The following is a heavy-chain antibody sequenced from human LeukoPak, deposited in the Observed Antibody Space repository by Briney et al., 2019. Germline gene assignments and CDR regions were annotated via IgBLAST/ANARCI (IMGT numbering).Heavy chain of an antibody. CDR3: ARESSGYDYYYYDSSGYFDY. CDR1: SGSISTSNYY. V-gene: IGHV4-39*07. J-gene: IGHJ4*02. D-gene: IGHD3-22*01. Sequence: SETLSLTCTVSSGSISTSNYYWGWVRQPPGTALEWIGNIFCSGSTYYSPSLKSRVTISLDTSRNQFSLKLNSVTAADTAVYYCARESSGYDYYYYDSSGYFDYWGQGTLVTVSS. CDR2: IFCSGST.